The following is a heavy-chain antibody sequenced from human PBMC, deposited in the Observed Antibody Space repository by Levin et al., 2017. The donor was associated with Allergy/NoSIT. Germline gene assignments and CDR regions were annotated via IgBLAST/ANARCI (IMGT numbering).Heavy chain of an antibody. V-gene: IGHV5-51*01. J-gene: IGHJ4*02. CDR3: ARPRLLTGYNLHF. CDR1: GYTFTDYW. CDR2: IYPGDSNI. Sequence: KVSCKGSGYTFTDYWIAWVRQMPGKDLEWIGLIYPGDSNIRYSPSFQGQVTISADNSISTAFLQWSSLKASDTAMYYCARPRLLTGYNLHFWGQGTLVIVSS. D-gene: IGHD3-9*01.